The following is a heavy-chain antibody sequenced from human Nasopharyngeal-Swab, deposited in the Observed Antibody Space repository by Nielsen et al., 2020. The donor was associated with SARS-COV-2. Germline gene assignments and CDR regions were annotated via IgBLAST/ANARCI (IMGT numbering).Heavy chain of an antibody. CDR3: ARSRRSNYYGLGSYYNIKTDAFDI. CDR1: GYTFTSYY. J-gene: IGHJ3*02. D-gene: IGHD3-10*01. V-gene: IGHV1-8*02. CDR2: MNPNSGNT. Sequence: ASVKVSCKASGYTFTSYYMHWVRQATGQGLEWMGWMNPNSGNTGYAQKFQGRVTMTRNTSISTAYMELSSLRSEDTAVYYCARSRRSNYYGLGSYYNIKTDAFDIWGQGTMVTVSS.